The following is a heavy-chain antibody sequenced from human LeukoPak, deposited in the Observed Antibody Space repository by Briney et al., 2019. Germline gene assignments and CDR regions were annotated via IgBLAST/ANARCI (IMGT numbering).Heavy chain of an antibody. V-gene: IGHV1-2*06. Sequence: GASVKVSCKASGYTFTAYYLYWVRQAPGQGLEWMGRINPNSGGTDYAQKFQGRVTMTRDTSISTAYMELSSLRSDDTAVYYCAIGMAAAGTFEYWGKGTLVTVSS. CDR3: AIGMAAAGTFEY. D-gene: IGHD6-13*01. CDR1: GYTFTAYY. J-gene: IGHJ4*02. CDR2: INPNSGGT.